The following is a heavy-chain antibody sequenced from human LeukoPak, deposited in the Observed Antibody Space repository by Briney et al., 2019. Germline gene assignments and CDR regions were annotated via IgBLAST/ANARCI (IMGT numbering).Heavy chain of an antibody. J-gene: IGHJ5*02. V-gene: IGHV3-23*01. CDR2: ISGSGIST. Sequence: GGSLRLSCAASGFTFSSYAMSWVRQAPGKGLEWVSAISGSGISTYYADSVKGRFTISRDNSKNTLYLQMNSLRAEDTAVYYCAKDHIVVVVAATEDWFDPWGQGTLVTVSS. CDR3: AKDHIVVVVAATEDWFDP. CDR1: GFTFSSYA. D-gene: IGHD2-15*01.